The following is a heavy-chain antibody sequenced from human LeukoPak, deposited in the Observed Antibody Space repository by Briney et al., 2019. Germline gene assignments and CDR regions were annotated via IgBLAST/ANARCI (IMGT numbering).Heavy chain of an antibody. Sequence: ASVKVSCKASGGTFSSYAISWVRQAPGQGLEWMGGIIPIFGTANYAQKFQGRVTITTDESTSTAYMVLSSLGTEETAVYYCARGLDERYYYDSSGYGDAFDIWGQGTMVTVSS. J-gene: IGHJ3*02. CDR3: ARGLDERYYYDSSGYGDAFDI. D-gene: IGHD3-22*01. V-gene: IGHV1-69*05. CDR1: GGTFSSYA. CDR2: IIPIFGTA.